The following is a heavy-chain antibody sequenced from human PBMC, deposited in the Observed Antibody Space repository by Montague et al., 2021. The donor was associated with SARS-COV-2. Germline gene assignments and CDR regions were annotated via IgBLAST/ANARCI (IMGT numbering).Heavy chain of an antibody. CDR1: GGSISSYHHY. CDR3: GRDILSATSNPFDC. J-gene: IGHJ4*02. Sequence: SETLSLTCTVSGGSISSYHHYWGWIRQPPGKGLEWIGAMYYSGSTWLNPSLKSRVTISVDTSKNQLSLNLRSVTAADTAVYFCGRDILSATSNPFDCWGQGTLVTVSS. D-gene: IGHD2-15*01. V-gene: IGHV4-39*07. CDR2: MYYSGST.